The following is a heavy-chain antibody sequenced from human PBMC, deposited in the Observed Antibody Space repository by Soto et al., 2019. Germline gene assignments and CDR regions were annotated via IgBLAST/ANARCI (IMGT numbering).Heavy chain of an antibody. CDR2: ISAYNGNT. Sequence: QVQLVQSGAEVKKPGASVKVSCKASGYTFTSYGISWVRQAPGQGLEWMGWISAYNGNTNYAQKLHGRVTMTTDTSTSTAYMELRSLRSDDTAVYYCARDPGDVVVVAATRYYYYGMDVWGQGTTVTVSS. D-gene: IGHD2-15*01. J-gene: IGHJ6*02. CDR3: ARDPGDVVVVAATRYYYYGMDV. CDR1: GYTFTSYG. V-gene: IGHV1-18*01.